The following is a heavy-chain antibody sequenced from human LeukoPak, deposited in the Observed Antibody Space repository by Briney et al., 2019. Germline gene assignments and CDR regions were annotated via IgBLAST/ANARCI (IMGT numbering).Heavy chain of an antibody. CDR1: GGSISSYY. Sequence: SETLSLTCTVSGGSISSYYWSWIRQPAGKGLEWIGRIYTSGSTYYSPSLKSRVTISVDTSKNQFSLKLSSVTAADTAVYYCARGRVNWFDPWGQGTLVTVSS. J-gene: IGHJ5*02. CDR2: IYTSGST. V-gene: IGHV4-4*07. CDR3: ARGRVNWFDP. D-gene: IGHD3-3*01.